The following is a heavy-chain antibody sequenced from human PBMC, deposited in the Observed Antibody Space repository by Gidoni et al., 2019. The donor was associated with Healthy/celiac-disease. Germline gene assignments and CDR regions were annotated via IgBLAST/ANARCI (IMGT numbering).Heavy chain of an antibody. Sequence: EVQLLESGGGLVQPGGSLRLSCAASGFPFSSYAMSWVRQAPGKGLEWVSAISGSGGSTYYADSVKGRFTISRDNSKNTLYLQMNSLRAEDTAVYYCAIHSGSYYGVDYWGQGTLVTVSS. V-gene: IGHV3-23*01. CDR1: GFPFSSYA. J-gene: IGHJ4*02. CDR2: ISGSGGST. CDR3: AIHSGSYYGVDY. D-gene: IGHD1-26*01.